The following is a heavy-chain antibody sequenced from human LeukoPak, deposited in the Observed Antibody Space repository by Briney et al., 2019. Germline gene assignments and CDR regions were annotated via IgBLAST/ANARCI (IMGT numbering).Heavy chain of an antibody. J-gene: IGHJ6*04. Sequence: ASETLSLTCTVSGGSISSYYWSWIRQPPGRGLEWIGYIYYSGSTKYNHSLKSRVTISVDTSKNQFSLKLSSVTAADTAVYYCARVTLVRGVIWDTYGMDVWGKGTTVTVSS. V-gene: IGHV4-59*01. CDR3: ARVTLVRGVIWDTYGMDV. CDR2: IYYSGST. CDR1: GGSISSYY. D-gene: IGHD3-10*01.